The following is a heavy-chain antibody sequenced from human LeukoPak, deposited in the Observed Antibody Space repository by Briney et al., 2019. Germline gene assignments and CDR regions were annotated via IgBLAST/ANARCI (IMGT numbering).Heavy chain of an antibody. D-gene: IGHD3-9*01. Sequence: ASVKVSCKVSGYALIQLSMHWVRQAPGKGLEWMGGFDPEDGETIYAQKFQGRVTMTEDTSTDTAYMELSSLRSEDTAVYYCATSYYDILTGHFDYWGQGTLVTVSS. V-gene: IGHV1-24*01. J-gene: IGHJ4*02. CDR2: FDPEDGET. CDR1: GYALIQLS. CDR3: ATSYYDILTGHFDY.